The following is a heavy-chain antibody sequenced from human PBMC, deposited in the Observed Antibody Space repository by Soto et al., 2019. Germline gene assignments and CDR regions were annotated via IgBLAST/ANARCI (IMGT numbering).Heavy chain of an antibody. Sequence: GGSLRLSCVPSGFTFSDYWMHWVRQGPGKGPEWLSRLNSAGSTIDYADSVKGRFTISRDNAKNTVYLQMNSLRVDETAVYYCARDREGDVVDKMDVLGQGATVTVSS. CDR1: GFTFSDYW. D-gene: IGHD3-16*01. CDR2: LNSAGSTI. V-gene: IGHV3-74*01. CDR3: ARDREGDVVDKMDV. J-gene: IGHJ6*01.